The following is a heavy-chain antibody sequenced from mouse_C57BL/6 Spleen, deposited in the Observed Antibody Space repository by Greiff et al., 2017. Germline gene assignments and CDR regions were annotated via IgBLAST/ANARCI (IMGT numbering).Heavy chain of an antibody. CDR2: LLPGSGST. CDR1: GYTFTGYW. V-gene: IGHV1-9*01. J-gene: IGHJ4*01. D-gene: IGHD6-2*01. CDR3: ARSRSLYAMDY. Sequence: QVQLQQSGAELMKPGASVKLSCKATGYTFTGYWIEWVKQRPGHGLEWIGELLPGSGSTTYNEKFKGKATFTADTSSNTAYMQLSSLTTEDSAIYYCARSRSLYAMDYWGQGTSVTVSS.